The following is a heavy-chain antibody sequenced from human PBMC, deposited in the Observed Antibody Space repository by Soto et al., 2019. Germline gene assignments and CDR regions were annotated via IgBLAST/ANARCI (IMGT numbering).Heavy chain of an antibody. CDR3: ARAKGTRNIVLMVYAPLYYYYGMDV. CDR1: GFTFSSYW. J-gene: IGHJ6*02. D-gene: IGHD2-8*01. CDR2: IKQDGSEK. Sequence: GGSLRLSCAASGFTFSSYWMSWVRQAPGKGLEWVANIKQDGSEKYYVDSVKGRFTISRDNAKNSLYLQMNSLRAEDTAVYYCARAKGTRNIVLMVYAPLYYYYGMDVWGQGTTVTVSS. V-gene: IGHV3-7*01.